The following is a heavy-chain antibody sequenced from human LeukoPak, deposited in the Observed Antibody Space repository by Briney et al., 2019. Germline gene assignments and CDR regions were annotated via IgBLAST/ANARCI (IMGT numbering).Heavy chain of an antibody. CDR2: INHSGST. Sequence: SETLSLTCAVYGGSFSGYYWSWIRQPPGKGLEWIGEINHSGSTNYNPSLKSRVTISVDTSKNQFSLKLSSVTAADTAVYYCARGSSPHYYDSSGYYDYWGQGTLVTVSS. D-gene: IGHD3-22*01. V-gene: IGHV4-34*01. CDR3: ARGSSPHYYDSSGYYDY. J-gene: IGHJ4*02. CDR1: GGSFSGYY.